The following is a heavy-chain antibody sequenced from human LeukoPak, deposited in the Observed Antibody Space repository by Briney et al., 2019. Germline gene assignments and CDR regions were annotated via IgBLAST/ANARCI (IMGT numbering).Heavy chain of an antibody. J-gene: IGHJ1*01. CDR3: VREREGSNSEH. CDR2: IYSDGNT. Sequence: GGSLRLSCAASGFTVSNNRLSWVDQAPGMGLEGVSTIYSDGNTYYPDSVKGRFTISRDGSKNTLYLQLNSLRTEDTAIYYCVREREGSNSEHWGQGTLVTVSS. V-gene: IGHV3-53*01. D-gene: IGHD1-26*01. CDR1: GFTVSNNR.